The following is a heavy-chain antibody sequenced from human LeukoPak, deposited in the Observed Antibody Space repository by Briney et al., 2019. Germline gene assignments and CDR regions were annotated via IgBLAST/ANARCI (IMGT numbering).Heavy chain of an antibody. CDR3: ARDRRG. V-gene: IGHV3-7*01. J-gene: IGHJ4*02. CDR1: GFTFSNYW. Sequence: GGSLRLSCAASGFTFSNYWMGWVRQAPGKRLEWVANMNIDGSEKYYADSVKGRFSISRDNARNSVYLQMASLRVEDTAVYYCARDRRGWGQGTLVTVSS. CDR2: MNIDGSEK. D-gene: IGHD3-10*01.